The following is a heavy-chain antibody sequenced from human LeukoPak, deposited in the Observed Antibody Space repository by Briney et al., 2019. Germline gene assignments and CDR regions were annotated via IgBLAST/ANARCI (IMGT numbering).Heavy chain of an antibody. CDR1: GFTFSTYG. CDR3: ARARVAAKSGYMDV. CDR2: ISSNGNT. Sequence: PGGSLRLSCAASGFTFSTYGMYWVRQAPGKGLEYVSSISSNGNTYYANSVRGRFTISRDNPKNTLYLQMGSLRDEDLAVYYFARARVAAKSGYMDVWGTGTTVTISS. J-gene: IGHJ6*03. V-gene: IGHV3-64*01. D-gene: IGHD2-15*01.